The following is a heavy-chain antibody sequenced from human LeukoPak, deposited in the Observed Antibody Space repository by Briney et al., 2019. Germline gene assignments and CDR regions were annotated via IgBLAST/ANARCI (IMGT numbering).Heavy chain of an antibody. D-gene: IGHD6-13*01. CDR1: GGSISSSTYY. CDR3: ARHSSSWYQGAWFDP. V-gene: IGHV4-39*01. CDR2: IYYSGST. Sequence: SETLSPTCTVSGGSISSSTYYWGWIRQPPGKGLEWIGSIYYSGSTYYNPSLKSRVTISVDTSKNQFSLKLSSVTAADTAVYYCARHSSSWYQGAWFDPWGQGTLVTVSS. J-gene: IGHJ5*02.